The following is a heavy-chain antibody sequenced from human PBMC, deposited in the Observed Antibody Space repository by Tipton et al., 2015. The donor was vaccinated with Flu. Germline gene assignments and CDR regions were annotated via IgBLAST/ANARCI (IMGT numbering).Heavy chain of an antibody. Sequence: TLSLTCSVSGYSISSGYYWGWIRQAPEKELEWIGSIYYSGITYYSSSLKSRVTISPDTSKNQISLRLSSVTAADTAVYYCARVRTSGYYFDFWGQGALVTVSS. J-gene: IGHJ4*02. D-gene: IGHD6-19*01. CDR3: ARVRTSGYYFDF. V-gene: IGHV4-38-2*02. CDR2: IYYSGIT. CDR1: GYSISSGYY.